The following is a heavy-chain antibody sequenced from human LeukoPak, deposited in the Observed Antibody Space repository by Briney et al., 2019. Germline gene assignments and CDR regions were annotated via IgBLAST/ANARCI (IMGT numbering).Heavy chain of an antibody. J-gene: IGHJ3*01. D-gene: IGHD6-19*01. Sequence: SQTLSLTCAISGDSVSSTSALWNWIRRSPSRGLEWLGRTYYRSKWYSDYALSVKSRITIDPDSSKNQFSLQLNSVTPEDTAVYYCARARIAVAGLSAFDVWGQGTKVTVSS. CDR3: ARARIAVAGLSAFDV. CDR2: TYYRSKWYS. CDR1: GDSVSSTSAL. V-gene: IGHV6-1*01.